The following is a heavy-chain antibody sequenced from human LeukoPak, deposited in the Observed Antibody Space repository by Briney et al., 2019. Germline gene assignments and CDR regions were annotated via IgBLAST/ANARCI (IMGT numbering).Heavy chain of an antibody. CDR2: IYYSGST. D-gene: IGHD6-19*01. CDR3: ARGYPAVTDVVI. V-gene: IGHV4-39*07. J-gene: IGHJ3*02. CDR1: GGSISSSGYY. Sequence: SETLSLTCTVSGGSISSSGYYWGWIRQPPGKGLEWIGTIYYSGSTSYNPSLKSRITVSVDTSKNQFSLKVRSVTAADTAMYYCARGYPAVTDVVIWGQGTMVTVSS.